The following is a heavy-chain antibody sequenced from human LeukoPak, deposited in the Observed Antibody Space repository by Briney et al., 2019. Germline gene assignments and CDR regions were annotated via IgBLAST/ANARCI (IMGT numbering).Heavy chain of an antibody. V-gene: IGHV3-21*04. Sequence: PGGSLRLSCAASGFTFSSYSMNWVRQAPGKGLECVSSISSSSSSIYYADSVKGRFTISRDDAKNSLYSQMNSLRAEDTAVYYCARDQSSGSYYPPTFDYWGQGTLVTVSS. J-gene: IGHJ4*02. CDR3: ARDQSSGSYYPPTFDY. D-gene: IGHD3-10*01. CDR1: GFTFSSYS. CDR2: ISSSSSSI.